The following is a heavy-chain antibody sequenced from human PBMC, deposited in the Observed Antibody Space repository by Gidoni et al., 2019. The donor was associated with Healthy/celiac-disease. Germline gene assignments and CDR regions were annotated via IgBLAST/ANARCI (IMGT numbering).Heavy chain of an antibody. V-gene: IGHV3-23*01. CDR2: FSGSGGST. CDR3: AKALPGSSLI. J-gene: IGHJ4*02. Sequence: EVQLLESGGGLVQPGGSVRLSCAASGFTFSSDALSWVRPAPGKGLEWVSAFSGSGGSTYYADSVKGRFTISRDNSKNTLYLQMNSLRAEDTAVYYWAKALPGSSLIWGQGTLVTVSS. CDR1: GFTFSSDA. D-gene: IGHD1-26*01.